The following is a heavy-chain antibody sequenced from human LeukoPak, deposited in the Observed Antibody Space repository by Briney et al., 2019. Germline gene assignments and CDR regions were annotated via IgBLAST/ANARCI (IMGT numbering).Heavy chain of an antibody. CDR3: ARAESIAAENDY. J-gene: IGHJ4*02. CDR2: ISSSSSYI. CDR1: GFTFSSYS. V-gene: IGHV3-21*01. Sequence: PGGSLRLSCAASGFTFSSYSMNWVRQAPGKGLEWVSSISSSSSYIYYADSVKGRFTISRDNAKNSLYLQMNSLRAEDTAVYYCARAESIAAENDYWGQGTLVTVSS. D-gene: IGHD6-25*01.